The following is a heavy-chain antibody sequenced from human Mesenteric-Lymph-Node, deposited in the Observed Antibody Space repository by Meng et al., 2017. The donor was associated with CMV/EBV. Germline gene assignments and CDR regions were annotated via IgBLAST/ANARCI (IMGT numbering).Heavy chain of an antibody. CDR2: IYYAGNT. Sequence: GSLRLSCTVSGGSISSSSYYWGWIRQPPGKGLEWIGSIYYAGNTYYNPSLMSRVTISVDTSNNQFSLKLTSVTAADTAVYYCATDGRLWFGELHNRFDPWGQGTLVTVSS. D-gene: IGHD3-10*01. V-gene: IGHV4-39*07. CDR3: ATDGRLWFGELHNRFDP. CDR1: GGSISSSSYY. J-gene: IGHJ5*02.